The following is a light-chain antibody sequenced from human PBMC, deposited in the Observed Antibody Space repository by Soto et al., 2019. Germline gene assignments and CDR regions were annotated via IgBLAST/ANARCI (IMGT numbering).Light chain of an antibody. CDR2: WAS. J-gene: IGKJ4*01. CDR1: QSVLFSSNNKNY. Sequence: DIVMTQSPDSLAVSLGERATINCKSSQSVLFSSNNKNYLAWYQQKPGQPPKLLISWASTRESGVPDRFSGSGSETDFTLTISSLQAEDVAVYHCQQYYSTPPPTFGGGTKVEIK. V-gene: IGKV4-1*01. CDR3: QQYYSTPPPT.